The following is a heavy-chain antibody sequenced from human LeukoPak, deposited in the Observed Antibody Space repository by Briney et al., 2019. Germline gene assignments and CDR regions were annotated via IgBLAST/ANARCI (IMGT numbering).Heavy chain of an antibody. Sequence: SVKVSCKASGYTFTSYGISWVRQAPGQGLEWMGWISAYNGNTNYAQKLQGRVTMTTDTSTSTAYMELRSLRSDDTAVYCCARDLGSGSYSVAFDIWGQGTMVTVSS. CDR1: GYTFTSYG. CDR3: ARDLGSGSYSVAFDI. V-gene: IGHV1-18*01. J-gene: IGHJ3*02. CDR2: ISAYNGNT. D-gene: IGHD1-26*01.